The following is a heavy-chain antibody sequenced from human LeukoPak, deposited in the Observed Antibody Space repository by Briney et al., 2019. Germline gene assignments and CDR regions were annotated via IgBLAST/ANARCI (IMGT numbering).Heavy chain of an antibody. CDR3: ARAEVAVHPYYFDY. CDR2: ISSSSSYI. D-gene: IGHD5-12*01. CDR1: GFTFSSYS. V-gene: IGHV3-21*01. J-gene: IGHJ4*02. Sequence: GGSLRLSCAASGFTFSSYSMNWVRQAPGKGLEWVSSISSSSSYIYYADSVKGRFTISRDNAKNSLYLQMNSLRAEDTAVYYCARAEVAVHPYYFDYWGQGTLVTVSS.